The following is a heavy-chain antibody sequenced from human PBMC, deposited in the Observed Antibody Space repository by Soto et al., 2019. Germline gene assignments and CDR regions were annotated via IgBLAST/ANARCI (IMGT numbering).Heavy chain of an antibody. CDR3: ARMLGYCSSTSCYTRYYYGMDV. J-gene: IGHJ6*02. V-gene: IGHV1-69*01. CDR1: GGTLSSYA. Sequence: QVQLVQSGAEVKKPGSSVKVSCKASGGTLSSYAISWVRQAPGQGLEWMGGIIPIFGTANYAQKFQGRVTITADESTSTAYMELSSLRSEDTAVYYCARMLGYCSSTSCYTRYYYGMDVWGQGTTVTVSS. D-gene: IGHD2-2*02. CDR2: IIPIFGTA.